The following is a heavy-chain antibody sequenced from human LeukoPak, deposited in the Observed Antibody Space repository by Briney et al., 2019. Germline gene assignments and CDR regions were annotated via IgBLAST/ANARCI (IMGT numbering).Heavy chain of an antibody. CDR2: IKQEGSEK. J-gene: IGHJ4*02. V-gene: IGHV3-7*04. CDR3: ARAVGATHFDY. CDR1: GFTFSSYW. Sequence: GGSLRLSCAASGFTFSSYWMSWVRQAPGKGLEWVSNIKQEGSEKFYVDSVKGRFTISRDNDKNSLCLKMNSMRAEDTAVYYCARAVGATHFDYWGQGILVTVSS. D-gene: IGHD1-26*01.